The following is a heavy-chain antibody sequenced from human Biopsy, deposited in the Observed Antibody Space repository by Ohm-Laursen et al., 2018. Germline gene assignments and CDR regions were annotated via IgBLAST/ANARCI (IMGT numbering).Heavy chain of an antibody. J-gene: IGHJ4*02. Sequence: SSVKVSCKASGDTFNRYGLTWVRQAPGQGLEWMGGIIPIFGTANYAQKFQGRVTITADESTSTAYMELSSLRSDDTAVYYCARDALGGGSYRFFYWGQGSLVTVSS. CDR2: IIPIFGTA. D-gene: IGHD1-26*01. V-gene: IGHV1-69*01. CDR1: GDTFNRYG. CDR3: ARDALGGGSYRFFY.